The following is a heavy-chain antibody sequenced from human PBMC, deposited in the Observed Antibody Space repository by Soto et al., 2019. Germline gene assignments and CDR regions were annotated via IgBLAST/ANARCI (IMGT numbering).Heavy chain of an antibody. CDR1: GYTFTSYY. V-gene: IGHV1-46*01. CDR3: ARTPITATTYGMDV. D-gene: IGHD6-13*01. J-gene: IGHJ6*01. Sequence: ASVKVSCKASGYTFTSYYIHWVRQAPGQGLEWMGIINPSGGSTRYAQKFQGKVTITRDTSTSTVYMELTYLRSEDTAVFYCARTPITATTYGMDVWGKGPRSPSPQ. CDR2: INPSGGST.